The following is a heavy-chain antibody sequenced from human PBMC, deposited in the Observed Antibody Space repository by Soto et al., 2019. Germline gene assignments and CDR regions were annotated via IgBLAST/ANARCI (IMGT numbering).Heavy chain of an antibody. Sequence: GGSLRLSCSAPGFTFSSYDMHWVRQGPGKGLGWVSAIGTAGDTNYAGSVKGRFTISRENAKNSLYLQMNSLRAGDTAVYFCARAIGPTLFDYWGQGALVTVSS. CDR1: GFTFSSYD. CDR3: ARAIGPTLFDY. D-gene: IGHD3-22*01. V-gene: IGHV3-13*04. CDR2: IGTAGDT. J-gene: IGHJ4*02.